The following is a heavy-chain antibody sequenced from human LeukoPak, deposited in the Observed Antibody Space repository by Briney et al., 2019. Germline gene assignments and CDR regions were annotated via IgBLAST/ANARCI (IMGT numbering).Heavy chain of an antibody. D-gene: IGHD5-18*01. Sequence: PGGSLRLSCAASGFTFDDYAMHWVRQAPGKGLEWVSLISWDGGSAYYADSVKGRFTISRDNSKNYLYLQMNSLRAEDTAFYYCAKGGFSYGYDYYYYYYMDVWGKGTTVTVSS. CDR3: AKGGFSYGYDYYYYYYMDV. V-gene: IGHV3-43D*03. CDR1: GFTFDDYA. J-gene: IGHJ6*03. CDR2: ISWDGGSA.